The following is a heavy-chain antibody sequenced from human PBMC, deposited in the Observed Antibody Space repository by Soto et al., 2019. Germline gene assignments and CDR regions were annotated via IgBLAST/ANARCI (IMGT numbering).Heavy chain of an antibody. CDR3: ARDVRGSYYTMDV. CDR2: ISSRGNS. CDR1: GDSVRSYF. V-gene: IGHV4-59*02. Sequence: QVKLQESGPGLVKPSETLSLTCTVSGDSVRSYFWNWMRQPPGKGLEWIGYISSRGNSNINPALESRVSIAVDTSKNQLSLKLTSVTAADTAVYYCARDVRGSYYTMDVWGQGTTVTVSS. J-gene: IGHJ6*02. D-gene: IGHD3-22*01.